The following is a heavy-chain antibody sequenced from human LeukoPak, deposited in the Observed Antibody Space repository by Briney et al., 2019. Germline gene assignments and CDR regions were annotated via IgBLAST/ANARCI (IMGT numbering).Heavy chain of an antibody. CDR2: IYTTGTT. CDR1: GGSISTYY. V-gene: IGHV4-4*09. CDR3: ARVGYYGSGPADSSSFPVRRYYFDY. D-gene: IGHD3-10*01. J-gene: IGHJ4*02. Sequence: PSETLSLTCTVSGGSISTYYWSWIRQPPGKGLEWIGYIYTTGTTNYDASLKSRVTMSVDTSKNQFSLKLSSVSAADTAVYYCARVGYYGSGPADSSSFPVRRYYFDYWGQGTLVTVSS.